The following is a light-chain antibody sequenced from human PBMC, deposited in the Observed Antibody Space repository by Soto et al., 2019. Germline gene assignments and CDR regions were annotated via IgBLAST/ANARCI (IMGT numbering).Light chain of an antibody. Sequence: QSALTQPASVSGSPGQTITISCAGTKFDIGRYNYVSWYRQHPGEAPKLIIFEVNNRPSGISNRFTGSKSCNTASLTISGLLGGDEALYFCSPYTSAISLGIFGGGTKVTVL. J-gene: IGLJ2*01. CDR3: SPYTSAISLGI. CDR1: KFDIGRYNY. CDR2: EVN. V-gene: IGLV2-14*01.